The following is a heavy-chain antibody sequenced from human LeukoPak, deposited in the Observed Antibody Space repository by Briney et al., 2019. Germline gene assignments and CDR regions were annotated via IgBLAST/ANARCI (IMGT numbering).Heavy chain of an antibody. V-gene: IGHV3-23*01. CDR2: ISDSGGRT. CDR3: AKRGVVIRVILVGFHKEAYYFDS. D-gene: IGHD3-22*01. CDR1: GITLSNYG. Sequence: AGSLRLSCAVSGITLSNYGMSWVRQAPGKGLELDAGISDSGGRTNYADSEKGRFTISRDNTKDTLILQMNSLRPEDTAVYFCAKRGVVIRVILVGFHKEAYYFDSWGQGALVTVSS. J-gene: IGHJ4*02.